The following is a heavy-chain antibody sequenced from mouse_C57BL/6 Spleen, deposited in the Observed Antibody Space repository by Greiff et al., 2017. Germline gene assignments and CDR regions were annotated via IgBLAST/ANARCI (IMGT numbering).Heavy chain of an antibody. CDR3: ARRGNYYGSRDYFDY. CDR1: GFTFSSYA. V-gene: IGHV5-4*03. Sequence: EVQRVESGGGLVKPGGSLKLSCAASGFTFSSYAMSWVRQTPEKRLEWVATISDGGSSTYYPDNVKGRFTISRDNAKNNLYLQMSHLKSEDTAMYYCARRGNYYGSRDYFDYWGQGTTLTVSS. J-gene: IGHJ2*01. CDR2: ISDGGSST. D-gene: IGHD1-1*01.